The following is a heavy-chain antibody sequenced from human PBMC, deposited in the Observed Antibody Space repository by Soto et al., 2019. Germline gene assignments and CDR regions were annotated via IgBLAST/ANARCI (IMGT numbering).Heavy chain of an antibody. CDR2: FDPEGGET. D-gene: IGHD6-13*01. CDR1: GHTLTELS. J-gene: IGHJ4*02. CDR3: ATSAGIATAGAY. V-gene: IGHV1-24*01. Sequence: GASVKVSCKISGHTLTELSIHWVRQAPGKGLEWMGGFDPEGGETIYAQKFQGRVTMTEDTSTDTAYMELSSLRSEDTAVYYCATSAGIATAGAYWGQGTLVTVSS.